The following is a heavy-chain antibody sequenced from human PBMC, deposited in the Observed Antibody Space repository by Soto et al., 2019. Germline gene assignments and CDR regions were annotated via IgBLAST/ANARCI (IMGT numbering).Heavy chain of an antibody. CDR3: ARVSPFYYDSSGYLGPGAFDI. J-gene: IGHJ3*02. V-gene: IGHV4-4*02. D-gene: IGHD3-22*01. CDR2: IYHSGST. Sequence: PSETLSLTCAVSGGSISSSNWWSWVRQPPGKGLEWIGEIYHSGSTNYNPSPKSRVTISVDKSKNQFSLKLSSVTAADTAVYYCARVSPFYYDSSGYLGPGAFDIWGQGTMVTVSS. CDR1: GGSISSSNW.